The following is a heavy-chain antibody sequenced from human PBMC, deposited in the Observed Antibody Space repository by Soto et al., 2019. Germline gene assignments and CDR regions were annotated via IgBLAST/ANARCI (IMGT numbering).Heavy chain of an antibody. CDR3: ATIPGVGYCSSTRCRDAFDI. D-gene: IGHD2-2*01. CDR2: IIPIFGTA. Sequence: ASVKVSCKASGGTFSSYAISWVRQAPGQGLEWMGGIIPIFGTANYAQKFQGRVTITADKSTSTAYMELSSLRSEDTAVYYCATIPGVGYCSSTRCRDAFDIWGQGTMVTVSS. J-gene: IGHJ3*02. CDR1: GGTFSSYA. V-gene: IGHV1-69*06.